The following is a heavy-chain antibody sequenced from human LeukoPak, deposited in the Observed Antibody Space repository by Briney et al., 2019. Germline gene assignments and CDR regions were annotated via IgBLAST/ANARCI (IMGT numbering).Heavy chain of an antibody. CDR1: GYTFTSYY. D-gene: IGHD2-2*02. CDR3: ARDRAYCSSTSCYSATYYYYYMDV. V-gene: IGHV1-46*01. Sequence: ASVKVSCKASGYTFTSYYMHWVRQAPGQGLEWMGIINPSGGSTSYAQKFQGRVTMTRDMSTSTVYMELSSLRSEDTAVYYCARDRAYCSSTSCYSATYYYYYMDVWGKGTTVTVSS. CDR2: INPSGGST. J-gene: IGHJ6*03.